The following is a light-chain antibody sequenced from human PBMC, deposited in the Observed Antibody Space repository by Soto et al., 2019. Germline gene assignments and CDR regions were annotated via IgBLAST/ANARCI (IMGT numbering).Light chain of an antibody. J-gene: IGLJ2*01. CDR2: DVS. CDR1: SSDVGGYNY. Sequence: QSVLTQPASVSGSPGQSITISCTGTSSDVGGYNYVSWYQQHPGKAPKLMICDVSNRPSGVSNRFSGSKSGNTASLTISGLQAEDEADYYCSSCTSSSTVVFGGGTKVTVL. V-gene: IGLV2-14*01. CDR3: SSCTSSSTVV.